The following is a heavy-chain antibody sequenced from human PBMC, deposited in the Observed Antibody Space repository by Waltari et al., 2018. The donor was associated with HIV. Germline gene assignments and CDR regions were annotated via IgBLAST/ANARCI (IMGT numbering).Heavy chain of an antibody. CDR3: SRDTFGEYDF. V-gene: IGHV3-74*01. CDR1: GLSVTNYW. D-gene: IGHD3-3*01. CDR2: INIDGRTI. J-gene: IGHJ4*02. Sequence: EVQLVQSGGGLIKPRRSLRQHCTASGLSVTNYWMHWVRQSPGKGLVWVSRINIDGRTIDYADSVKGRFTISRDSAKNTLSLQMNSLREEDTAVYYCSRDTFGEYDFWGQGALVTVSS.